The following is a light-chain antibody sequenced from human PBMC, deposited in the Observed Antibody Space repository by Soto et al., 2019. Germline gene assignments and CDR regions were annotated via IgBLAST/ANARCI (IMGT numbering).Light chain of an antibody. V-gene: IGLV2-14*03. CDR2: DII. CDR1: SSDVGAYIF. CDR3: VSFTTSRSYV. Sequence: QSALTQPASVSGSPGQSITISCTGTSSDVGAYIFVSWYQQHPGKAPKLMIYDIINRPSGVSNRFSGSKSGNTASLTISGLQAEDEADYYCVSFTTSRSYVFRTGTKVTVL. J-gene: IGLJ1*01.